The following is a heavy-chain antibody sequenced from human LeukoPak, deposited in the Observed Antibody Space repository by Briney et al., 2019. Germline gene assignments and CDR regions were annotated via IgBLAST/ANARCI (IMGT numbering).Heavy chain of an antibody. CDR1: GFHFPFYY. CDR2: LNPNSGGT. CDR3: ARDRTRTGYSSGWYHDY. V-gene: IGHV1-2*02. D-gene: IGHD6-19*01. Sequence: ASGQVSCHASGFHFPFYYMHWVRPAPGQGLEWMGWLNPNSGGTNYAQKFQGRVTMTRDTSISTAYMELSRLRSDDTAVYYCARDRTRTGYSSGWYHDYWGQGTLVTVSS. J-gene: IGHJ4*02.